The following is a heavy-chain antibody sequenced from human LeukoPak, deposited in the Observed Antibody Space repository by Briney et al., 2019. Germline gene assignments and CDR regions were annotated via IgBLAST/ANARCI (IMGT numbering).Heavy chain of an antibody. CDR2: INHSGST. D-gene: IGHD2-2*01. CDR3: ARGKVQRLYYYGMDV. V-gene: IGHV4-34*01. CDR1: GGSFSGYY. Sequence: SETLSLTCAVYGGSFSGYYWSWIRQPPGKGLEWIGEINHSGSTNYNPSLKSRVTISVDTSKNQFSLKLSSVTAADTAVYYCARGKVQRLYYYGMDVWAKGTTVTVSS. J-gene: IGHJ6*04.